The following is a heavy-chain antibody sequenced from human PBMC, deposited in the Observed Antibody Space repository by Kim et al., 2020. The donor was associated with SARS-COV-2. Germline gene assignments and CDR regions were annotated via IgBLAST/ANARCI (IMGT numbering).Heavy chain of an antibody. Sequence: EKYYVDSVKGRFNISRDNTKKSVYLQMNSLRAEDTAVYYCARGPYFYYMDVWGNGTTVTVSS. CDR3: ARGPYFYYMDV. CDR2: EK. V-gene: IGHV3-7*04. J-gene: IGHJ6*03.